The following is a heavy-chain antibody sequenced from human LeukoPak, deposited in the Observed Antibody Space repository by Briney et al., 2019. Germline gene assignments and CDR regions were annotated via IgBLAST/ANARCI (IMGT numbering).Heavy chain of an antibody. CDR2: INHSGST. CDR1: GGSFSGYY. J-gene: IGHJ5*02. CDR3: ARDPARAAAGKVWFDP. D-gene: IGHD6-13*01. V-gene: IGHV4-34*01. Sequence: ASETLSLTCAVYGGSFSGYYWSWIRQPPGKGLEWIGEINHSGSTNYNPSLKSRVTISVDTSKNQFSLRLSSVTAADTAVYYCARDPARAAAGKVWFDPWGQGTLVTVSS.